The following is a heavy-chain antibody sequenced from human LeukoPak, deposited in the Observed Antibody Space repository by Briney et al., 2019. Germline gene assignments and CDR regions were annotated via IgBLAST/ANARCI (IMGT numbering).Heavy chain of an antibody. CDR3: ARTLLLDNAFDV. CDR1: VFTFSDYY. Sequence: NPGGSLRLSCAASVFTFSDYYMSWIRQAPGKGLGWVSYISSSSAYTNYADSVKGRFTISRENAKNSLYLQMNSLRAEDTAVYYCARTLLLDNAFDVWGRGTMVTVSS. V-gene: IGHV3-11*03. CDR2: ISSSSAYT. D-gene: IGHD3-10*01. J-gene: IGHJ3*01.